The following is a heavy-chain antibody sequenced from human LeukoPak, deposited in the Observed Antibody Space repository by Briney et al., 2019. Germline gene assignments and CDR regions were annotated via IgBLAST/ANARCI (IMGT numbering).Heavy chain of an antibody. CDR2: IYSGGTT. CDR1: GFTFSTYA. D-gene: IGHD5-18*01. Sequence: GGSLRLSCAASGFTFSTYAMSWVRQAPGKGLEWVSTIYSGGTTYYADSVMGRFTISRHNSRNTLYLQMNSLRAEDTAAYYCARVDTVMAYYFDLWGQGTLVTVSP. CDR3: ARVDTVMAYYFDL. J-gene: IGHJ4*02. V-gene: IGHV3-53*04.